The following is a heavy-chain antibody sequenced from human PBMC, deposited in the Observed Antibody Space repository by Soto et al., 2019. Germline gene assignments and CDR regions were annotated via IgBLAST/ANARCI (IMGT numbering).Heavy chain of an antibody. V-gene: IGHV3-23*01. CDR2: ISGSGGST. CDR3: AKVGPMIVVVAIPSPHDY. D-gene: IGHD3-22*01. CDR1: GFTFSSYA. Sequence: GGSLRLSCAASGFTFSSYAMSWFRQAPGKGLEWVSAISGSGGSTYYADSVKGRFTISRDNSKNTLYLQMNSLRAEDTAVYYCAKVGPMIVVVAIPSPHDYWGQGTLVTVSS. J-gene: IGHJ4*02.